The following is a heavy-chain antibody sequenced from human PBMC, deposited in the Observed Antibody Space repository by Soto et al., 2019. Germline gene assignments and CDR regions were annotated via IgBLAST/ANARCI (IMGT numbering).Heavy chain of an antibody. D-gene: IGHD6-6*01. Sequence: QVQLVQSGAEVRKPGASVKVSCKASGYTFTSYDINWLRQTTGEVLVWMGWMNPNSDNTIYAPKFQGRVTMTRNTSTYTAYMELKSLPSDDTAVYSCARVKYSLHVPESLDSWGQGPLVTVSS. CDR3: ARVKYSLHVPESLDS. J-gene: IGHJ4*02. CDR2: MNPNSDNT. V-gene: IGHV1-8*01. CDR1: GYTFTSYD.